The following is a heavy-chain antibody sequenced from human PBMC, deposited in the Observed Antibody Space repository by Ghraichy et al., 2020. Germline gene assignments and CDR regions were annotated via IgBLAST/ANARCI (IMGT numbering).Heavy chain of an antibody. J-gene: IGHJ4*02. CDR2: IDSYGRST. CDR1: GFAFSTYW. CDR3: ANSGGYNPSD. V-gene: IGHV3-74*01. Sequence: GALRLSCAASGFAFSTYWMYWVRQAPGEGLVWVSRIDSYGRSTNYADSVRGRFIISRDNAKNTLYLQMSSLRAEDTAVYFCANSGGYNPSDWGQGTQVTVSS. D-gene: IGHD5-24*01.